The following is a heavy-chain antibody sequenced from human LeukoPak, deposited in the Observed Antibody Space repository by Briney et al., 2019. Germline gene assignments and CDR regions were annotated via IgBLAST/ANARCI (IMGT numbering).Heavy chain of an antibody. J-gene: IGHJ4*02. CDR2: INPSGGIT. D-gene: IGHD5-18*01. Sequence: ASVKVSFKASGYTFTNYYMHWVRQAHRQGLEWMGIINPSGGITHYAQNFQGRVTLTRDTSTSTVYMEVSSLISEDTAVYYCARGLVDTAMVTRRIDYWGQGTLVTVPS. V-gene: IGHV1-46*01. CDR1: GYTFTNYY. CDR3: ARGLVDTAMVTRRIDY.